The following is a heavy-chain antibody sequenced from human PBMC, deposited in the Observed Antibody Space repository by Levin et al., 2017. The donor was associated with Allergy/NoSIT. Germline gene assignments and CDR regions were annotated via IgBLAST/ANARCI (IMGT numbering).Heavy chain of an antibody. CDR3: VRNLGTVTNGLGGY. CDR2: ITAYNSNT. D-gene: IGHD4-17*01. CDR1: GYTFTSYG. Sequence: ASVKVSCKASGYTFTSYGISWVRQAPGQGLEWMGWITAYNSNTNYAQKLQGRVTMTTDTSTSTAYMELRNLRSDDTAVYYCVRNLGTVTNGLGGYWGQGTLVTVSS. J-gene: IGHJ4*02. V-gene: IGHV1-18*01.